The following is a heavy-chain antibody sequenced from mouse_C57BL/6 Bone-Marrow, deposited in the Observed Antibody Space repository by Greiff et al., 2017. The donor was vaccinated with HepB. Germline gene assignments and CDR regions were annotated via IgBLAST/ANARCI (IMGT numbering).Heavy chain of an antibody. D-gene: IGHD1-1*01. CDR2: ISSGGDYI. V-gene: IGHV5-9-1*02. J-gene: IGHJ1*03. CDR3: TRGGYGSSYGWYFDV. Sequence: EVQRVESGEGLVKPGGSLKLSCAASGFTFSSYAMSWVRQTPEKRLEWVAYISSGGDYIYYADTVKGRFTISRDNARNTLYLQMSSLKSEDTAMYYCTRGGYGSSYGWYFDVWGTGTTVTVSS. CDR1: GFTFSSYA.